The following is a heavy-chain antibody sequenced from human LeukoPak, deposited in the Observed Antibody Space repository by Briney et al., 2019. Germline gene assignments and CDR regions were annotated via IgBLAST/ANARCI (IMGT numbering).Heavy chain of an antibody. D-gene: IGHD2-15*01. Sequence: QPGGSLRLSCAASGFTFTNHWMAWVRQAPGKGLEWVASINQDVSKKYYADSVRGRFIISRDNAENSVYLQMISLGVEDTAVYYCVREWSGGGCSWGQGTLVTVSS. CDR2: INQDVSKK. CDR1: GFTFTNHW. J-gene: IGHJ5*02. CDR3: VREWSGGGCS. V-gene: IGHV3-7*01.